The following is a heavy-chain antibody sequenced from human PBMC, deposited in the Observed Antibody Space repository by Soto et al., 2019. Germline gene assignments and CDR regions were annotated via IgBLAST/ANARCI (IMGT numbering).Heavy chain of an antibody. CDR1: GGSISSGGYS. Sequence: TLSLTCAVSGGSISSGGYSWSWIRQPPGKGLEWIGYIYHSGSTYYNPSLKSRVTISVDRSKNQFSLKLSSVTAADTAVYYCARGWGDIVVVPAATFDYWGQGTLVTVSS. D-gene: IGHD2-2*01. J-gene: IGHJ4*02. CDR2: IYHSGST. CDR3: ARGWGDIVVVPAATFDY. V-gene: IGHV4-30-2*01.